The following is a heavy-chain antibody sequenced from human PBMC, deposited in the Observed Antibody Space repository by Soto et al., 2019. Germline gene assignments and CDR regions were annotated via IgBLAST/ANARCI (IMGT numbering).Heavy chain of an antibody. CDR3: AKTRRGYDMFCYGLDF. V-gene: IGHV3-30*18. Sequence: QVHLVEAGGGVVQPGRSLRLACAVSGFRLSDYRMHLVRRAPGKGLEWVAVISNDGSKKYYEDSVQGRFTISIDDYKSTVYVQMDSLKPEDTAVHYCAKTRRGYDMFCYGLDFWGQATTVTVSS. CDR2: ISNDGSKK. CDR1: GFRLSDYR. J-gene: IGHJ6*02. D-gene: IGHD5-12*01.